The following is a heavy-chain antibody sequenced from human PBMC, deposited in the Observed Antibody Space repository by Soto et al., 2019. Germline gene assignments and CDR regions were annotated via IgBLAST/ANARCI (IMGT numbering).Heavy chain of an antibody. V-gene: IGHV1-46*01. CDR2: INPSGGSA. CDR1: GYTFSNYY. Sequence: GASVKVSCKASGYTFSNYYMHWVRQAPGQGLEWMGIINPSGGSASYAQKFQGRVTMTRDTSTSTVYMELSSLRSEDTAVYYCARSWVTGKGGMDVWGQGTTVTVSS. CDR3: ARSWVTGKGGMDV. D-gene: IGHD3-16*01. J-gene: IGHJ6*02.